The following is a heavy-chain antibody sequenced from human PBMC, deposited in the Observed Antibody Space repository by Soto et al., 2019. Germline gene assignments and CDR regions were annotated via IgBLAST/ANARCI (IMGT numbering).Heavy chain of an antibody. J-gene: IGHJ6*02. CDR3: AREGFRGVMSYYGMDF. Sequence: GGSLRLSCAASGFTVSSNYMSWVRQAPGKGLEWVSVIYSGGSTYYADSVKGRFTISRDNAKNSLYLQMNSLRAEDTAVYYCAREGFRGVMSYYGMDFWGQGTTVTVSS. D-gene: IGHD3-16*01. V-gene: IGHV3-66*01. CDR2: IYSGGST. CDR1: GFTVSSNY.